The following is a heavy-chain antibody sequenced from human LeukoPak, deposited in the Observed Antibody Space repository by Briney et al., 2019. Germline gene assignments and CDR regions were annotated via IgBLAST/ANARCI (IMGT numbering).Heavy chain of an antibody. Sequence: SETLSLTCTVSGGTISSYYWNWIRQPPGKGLEWIGYIHSSGSTKYNPSLKSRVTISVDTSKNQFSLKLSSVTAADRAVYYCARWYSSGWAFDYWGQGTLVTASS. V-gene: IGHV4-59*08. CDR1: GGTISSYY. CDR3: ARWYSSGWAFDY. CDR2: IHSSGST. D-gene: IGHD6-19*01. J-gene: IGHJ4*02.